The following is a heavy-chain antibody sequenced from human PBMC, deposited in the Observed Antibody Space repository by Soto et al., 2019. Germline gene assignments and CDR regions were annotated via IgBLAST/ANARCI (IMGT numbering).Heavy chain of an antibody. CDR3: ARGPTAPEGWFDP. J-gene: IGHJ5*02. CDR1: GYTFTSYG. CDR2: ISAYNGNT. Sequence: ASVKVSCKASGYTFTSYGISWVRQAPGQGLEWMGWISAYNGNTNYAQKLQGRVTMTTDTSTSTAYMELRSLRYDETAVHSCARGPTAPEGWFDPLRQGTLITVSS. V-gene: IGHV1-18*04.